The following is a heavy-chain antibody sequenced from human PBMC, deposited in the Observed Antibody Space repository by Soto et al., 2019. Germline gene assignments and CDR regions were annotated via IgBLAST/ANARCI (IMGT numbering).Heavy chain of an antibody. V-gene: IGHV4-39*01. J-gene: IGHJ4*01. CDR3: VASRANMITFGGVIFY. CDR2: IYYSGST. CDR1: GDSIGSSSYY. Sequence: SVTLPVTCTVSGDSIGSSSYYWGWIRQPPRKGLEWIGSIYYSGSTYYNPSLKSRVTISVDTSKNQFSLKLSSVTAADTAVYYCVASRANMITFGGVIFYWGLGTLVTVSS. D-gene: IGHD3-16*02.